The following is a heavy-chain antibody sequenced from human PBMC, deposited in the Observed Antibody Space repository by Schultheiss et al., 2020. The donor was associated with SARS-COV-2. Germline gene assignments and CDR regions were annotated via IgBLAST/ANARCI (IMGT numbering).Heavy chain of an antibody. V-gene: IGHV3-23*01. CDR1: GFTFSSYG. CDR3: AKDLYYDSSGYSYSYYFDY. D-gene: IGHD3-22*01. J-gene: IGHJ4*02. Sequence: GESLKISCAASGFTFSSYGMHWVRQAPGKGLEWVSAISGSGGSTYYADSVKGRFTISRDNSKNTLYLQMNSLRAEDTAVYYCAKDLYYDSSGYSYSYYFDYWGQGTLVTVSS. CDR2: ISGSGGST.